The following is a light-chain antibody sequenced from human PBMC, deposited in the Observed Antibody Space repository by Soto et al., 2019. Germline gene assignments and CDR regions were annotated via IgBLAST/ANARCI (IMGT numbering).Light chain of an antibody. J-gene: IGKJ1*01. CDR3: QQYDTYPAWT. V-gene: IGKV1-5*03. CDR2: QAS. Sequence: DIQMTQSPSTLSASVGERVTITCRAIQSISRWLAWHQQKPGKAPKVLISQASRLESGVPSRFSGSGSGTEFTLTISSLQPDDFATYYCQQYDTYPAWTFGQGTKVEIK. CDR1: QSISRW.